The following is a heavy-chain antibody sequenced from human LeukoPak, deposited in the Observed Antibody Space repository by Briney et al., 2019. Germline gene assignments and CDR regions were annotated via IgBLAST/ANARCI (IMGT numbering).Heavy chain of an antibody. D-gene: IGHD6-13*01. V-gene: IGHV3-48*03. Sequence: GGSLRLSCAASGFTFSSYEMNWVRQAPGKGLEWVSYISSSGSTIYYADSVKGRFTISRDNAKNSLYLQMNSLRAEDTAVYYCAKDGTIAAAGYFDYWGQGTLVTVSS. CDR1: GFTFSSYE. CDR2: ISSSGSTI. CDR3: AKDGTIAAAGYFDY. J-gene: IGHJ4*02.